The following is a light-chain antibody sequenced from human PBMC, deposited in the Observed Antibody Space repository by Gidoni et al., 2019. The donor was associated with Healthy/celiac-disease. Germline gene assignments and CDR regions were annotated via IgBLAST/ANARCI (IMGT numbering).Light chain of an antibody. CDR2: DAS. J-gene: IGKJ3*01. CDR1: QDISNY. V-gene: IGKV1-33*01. Sequence: DIQMTQSPSSLSASVGDRVIITCPASQDISNYLNWYQQKPGKAPKLLIYDASTLETGVPSRFSGSGSGTDFTFTISSLQPEDIATYYCQQYDYLPPTFGPGTKVDIK. CDR3: QQYDYLPPT.